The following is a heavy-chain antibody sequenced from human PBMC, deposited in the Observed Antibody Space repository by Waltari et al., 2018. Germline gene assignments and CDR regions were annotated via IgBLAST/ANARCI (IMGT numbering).Heavy chain of an antibody. V-gene: IGHV1-8*02. J-gene: IGHJ5*02. D-gene: IGHD3-3*01. CDR3: ARVGSSYDFWSGYSSNWFDP. Sequence: QVQLVQSGAEVKKPGASVKVSCKASGYTFTSYDINWVRQATGQGLEWMGWMNPNIGNPGYAQKFHGRVTMTRNTSISTAYMELSSLRSEDTAVYYCARVGSSYDFWSGYSSNWFDPWGQGTLVTVSS. CDR1: GYTFTSYD. CDR2: MNPNIGNP.